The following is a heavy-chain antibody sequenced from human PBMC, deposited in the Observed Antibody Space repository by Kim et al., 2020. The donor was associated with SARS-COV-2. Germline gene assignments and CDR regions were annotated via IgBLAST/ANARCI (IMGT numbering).Heavy chain of an antibody. Sequence: GGSLRLSCAASGFTFSSYEMNWVRQAPGKGLEWVSYISSSGSTIYYADSVKGRFTISRDNAKNSLYLQMNSLRAEDTAVYYCARLGGYSYGYLKPYFDYWGQGTLVTVSS. CDR2: ISSSGSTI. J-gene: IGHJ4*02. V-gene: IGHV3-48*03. D-gene: IGHD5-18*01. CDR3: ARLGGYSYGYLKPYFDY. CDR1: GFTFSSYE.